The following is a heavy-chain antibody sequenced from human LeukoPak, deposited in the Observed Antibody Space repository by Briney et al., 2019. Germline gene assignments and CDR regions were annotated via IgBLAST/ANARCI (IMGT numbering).Heavy chain of an antibody. Sequence: SETLSLTCTVSGGSISSYYWRWIRQPPGKGLEWIGYIYYSGSTNYNPSLKSRVTISVDTSKNQFSLKLSSVTAADTAVYYCARHGNPYCGGDCYRGEFDYWGQGTLVTVSS. D-gene: IGHD2-21*02. V-gene: IGHV4-59*08. CDR1: GGSISSYY. J-gene: IGHJ4*02. CDR2: IYYSGST. CDR3: ARHGNPYCGGDCYRGEFDY.